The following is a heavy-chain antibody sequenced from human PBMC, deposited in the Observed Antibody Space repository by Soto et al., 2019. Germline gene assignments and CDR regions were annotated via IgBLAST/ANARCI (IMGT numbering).Heavy chain of an antibody. Sequence: QVQLVESGGGVVQPGRSLRLSCAASGSTFSSYGMHWVRQAPGKGLEWVAIISYDGSEKYYAGSVKGRFTISRDNSKNTLYLQMNSLRAEDTAVYYCAKGAVTSSLYYFDYWGQGTLVTVSS. CDR1: GSTFSSYG. J-gene: IGHJ4*02. V-gene: IGHV3-30*18. CDR2: ISYDGSEK. D-gene: IGHD4-17*01. CDR3: AKGAVTSSLYYFDY.